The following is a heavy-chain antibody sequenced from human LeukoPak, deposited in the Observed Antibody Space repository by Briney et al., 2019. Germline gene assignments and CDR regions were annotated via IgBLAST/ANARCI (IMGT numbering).Heavy chain of an antibody. Sequence: GGSLRLSCAASGFTFSSYSMNWVRQAPGKGLEWVSSISSSSSYIYYADSVKGRFTISRDNAKNSLCLQMNSLRAEDTAVYYCARGKSSSVGNWFDPWGQGTLVTVSS. J-gene: IGHJ5*02. CDR2: ISSSSSYI. D-gene: IGHD6-6*01. CDR3: ARGKSSSVGNWFDP. V-gene: IGHV3-21*01. CDR1: GFTFSSYS.